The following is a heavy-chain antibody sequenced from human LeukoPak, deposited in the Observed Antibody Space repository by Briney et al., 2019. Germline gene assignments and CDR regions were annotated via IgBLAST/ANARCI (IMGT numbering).Heavy chain of an antibody. D-gene: IGHD6-13*01. V-gene: IGHV4-30-4*01. CDR1: GGSISSGDYY. Sequence: PSQTLSLTCTVSGGSISSGDYYWSWIRQPPGKGLEWIGYIYYSGSTYYNPSLKSRVTIPVDTSKNQFSLKLSSVTAADTAVYYCARVRGYSSIRWYFDLWGRGTLVTVSS. CDR3: ARVRGYSSIRWYFDL. CDR2: IYYSGST. J-gene: IGHJ2*01.